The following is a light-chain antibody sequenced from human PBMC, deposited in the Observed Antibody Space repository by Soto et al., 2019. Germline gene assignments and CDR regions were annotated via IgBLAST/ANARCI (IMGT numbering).Light chain of an antibody. CDR2: EVS. CDR3: SSHAGGNSIL. CDR1: SSAFGGYNS. Sequence: QSALTQPPSASGSPGQSVTISCTGTSSAFGGYNSVSWYQQHPGKATKLMIYEVSQRPSGVPDRFSGSKSGNTASLTVSGLQAEDEADYYCSSHAGGNSILFGGGTKLTVL. V-gene: IGLV2-8*01. J-gene: IGLJ2*01.